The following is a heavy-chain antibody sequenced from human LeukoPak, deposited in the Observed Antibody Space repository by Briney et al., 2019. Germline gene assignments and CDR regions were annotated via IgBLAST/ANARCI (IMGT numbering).Heavy chain of an antibody. D-gene: IGHD6-19*01. CDR3: ARGSSGSPADY. V-gene: IGHV3-64*01. CDR2: ISSNGGST. J-gene: IGHJ4*02. CDR1: GYTFTSYA. Sequence: ASVKVSCKASGYTFTSYAMHWVRQAPGKGLEYVSAISSNGGSTYYANSVKGRFTISRDNSKNTLYLQMGSLRAEDMAVYYCARGSSGSPADYWGQGTLVTVSS.